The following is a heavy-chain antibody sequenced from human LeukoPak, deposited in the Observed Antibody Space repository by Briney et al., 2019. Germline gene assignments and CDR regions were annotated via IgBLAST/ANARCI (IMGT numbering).Heavy chain of an antibody. CDR1: GYSISSGYY. CDR2: IYHSGST. Sequence: SETLSLTCTVSGYSISSGYYWGWIRQTPGKGLEWIGYIYHSGSTNYNPSLKSRVTISVDTSKNQFSLKLSSVTAADTAVYYCARGRRYFDYWGQGTLVTVSS. V-gene: IGHV4-38-2*02. J-gene: IGHJ4*02. D-gene: IGHD6-6*01. CDR3: ARGRRYFDY.